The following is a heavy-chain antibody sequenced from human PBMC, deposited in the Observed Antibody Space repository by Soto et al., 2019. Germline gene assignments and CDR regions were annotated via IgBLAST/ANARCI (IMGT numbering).Heavy chain of an antibody. CDR3: ARGPSADWSGYYKALYYFDY. Sequence: SETLSLTCTVSGGSISSGDYYWSWIRQPPGKGLEWIGYIYYSGSTYYNPPLKSRVTISVDTSKNQFSLKLSSVTAADTAVYYCARGPSADWSGYYKALYYFDYWGQGTLVTVSS. CDR2: IYYSGST. CDR1: GGSISSGDYY. V-gene: IGHV4-30-4*01. D-gene: IGHD3-3*01. J-gene: IGHJ4*02.